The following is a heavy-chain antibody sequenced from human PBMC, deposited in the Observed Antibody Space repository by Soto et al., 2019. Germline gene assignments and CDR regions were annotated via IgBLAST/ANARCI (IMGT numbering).Heavy chain of an antibody. CDR2: IYYSGST. J-gene: IGHJ4*02. D-gene: IGHD3-22*01. V-gene: IGHV4-39*01. CDR3: ASRDSPPHYPY. CDR1: GGSISSTSYY. Sequence: PSETPSLTCTLSGGSISSTSYYWGWVRKPPGKGLEWIGTIYYSGSTYYNPSLKSRVTISVDTSKNQFSLNLSSVTAADTAVYYCASRDSPPHYPYWGQGTLVTVAS.